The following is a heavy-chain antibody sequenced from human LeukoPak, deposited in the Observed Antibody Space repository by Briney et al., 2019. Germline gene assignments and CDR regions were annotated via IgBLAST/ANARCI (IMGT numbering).Heavy chain of an antibody. CDR1: GFTFTIYG. CDR3: AKDSRNYYFDY. CDR2: ISDDGNKK. J-gene: IGHJ4*02. V-gene: IGHV3-30*18. Sequence: GGSLRLSCGASGFTFTIYGMHWVRQAPGKGLEWVAVISDDGNKKYYADSVKGRFTISRDNSKNTVYLQMNSLRAEDTAMYYCAKDSRNYYFDYWGQGTLVIVCS.